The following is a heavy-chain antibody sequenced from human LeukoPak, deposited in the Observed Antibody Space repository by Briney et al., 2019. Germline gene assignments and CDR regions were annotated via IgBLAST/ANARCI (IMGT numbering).Heavy chain of an antibody. CDR1: GASIRNTSFY. Sequence: SETLSLTCAVSGASIRNTSFYWGWIRQPPGKGLQWIASIYSSGTTYYNPSIKSRITLFVGTSKNQVSLKLRSVTAADTAVYYCARGRGTWGQGTLVTVSS. V-gene: IGHV4-39*01. CDR3: ARGRGT. CDR2: IYSSGTT. J-gene: IGHJ5*02.